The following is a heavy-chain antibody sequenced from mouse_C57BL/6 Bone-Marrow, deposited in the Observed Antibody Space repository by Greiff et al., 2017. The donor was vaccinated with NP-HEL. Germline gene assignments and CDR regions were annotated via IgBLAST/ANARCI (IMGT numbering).Heavy chain of an antibody. Sequence: DVKLQESVAELVRPGASVKLSCTASGFTFTNTYMHWVKQRPGQGLEWIGRIDPADGNTNYTPKFQGKATLTADQSSNTAYLQLSSLTSEDTAIDYGARAPYDGKTWFAYWGQGTLVTVSA. CDR3: ARAPYDGKTWFAY. V-gene: IGHV14-3*01. CDR1: GFTFTNTY. CDR2: IDPADGNT. J-gene: IGHJ3*01. D-gene: IGHD2-10*01.